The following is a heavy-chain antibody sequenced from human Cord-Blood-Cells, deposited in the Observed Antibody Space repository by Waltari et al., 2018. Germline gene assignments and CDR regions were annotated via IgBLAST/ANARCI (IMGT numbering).Heavy chain of an antibody. CDR2: IRSKANSYAT. J-gene: IGHJ4*02. CDR3: TSLKSDLSC. Sequence: EVQLVESGGGLVQPGGSLKLSCAASGFTFSGSAMHWVRQASGKGVDWVGRIRSKANSYATAYAASVKGRFTISRDDSKNTAYLQMNSLKTEDTAVYYCTSLKSDLSCWGQGTLVTVSS. CDR1: GFTFSGSA. V-gene: IGHV3-73*02. D-gene: IGHD2-2*01.